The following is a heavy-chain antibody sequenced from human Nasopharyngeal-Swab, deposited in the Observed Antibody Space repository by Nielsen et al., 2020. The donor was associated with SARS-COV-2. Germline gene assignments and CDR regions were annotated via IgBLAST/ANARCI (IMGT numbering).Heavy chain of an antibody. J-gene: IGHJ5*02. CDR3: ARDGTHCSGGTCFDN. D-gene: IGHD2-15*01. V-gene: IGHV7-4-1*02. Sequence: ASVKVSCKASGYSFTNYGVNWVRQAPGSGLEGMGWINTKTGNPTYAQGFTGRFVFSLDTSVTTAYLQISSLEAEDTAVYYCARDGTHCSGGTCFDNWGQGTLVTVSS. CDR1: GYSFTNYG. CDR2: INTKTGNP.